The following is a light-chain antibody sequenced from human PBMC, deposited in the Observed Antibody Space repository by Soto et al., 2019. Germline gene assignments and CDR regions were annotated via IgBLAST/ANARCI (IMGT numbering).Light chain of an antibody. CDR2: GAS. CDR3: LQYIDWWT. J-gene: IGKJ1*01. Sequence: NVLTKSPATLSLSPEEGATLSCRASQSVGNSLAWYQQIPGQAPRLLIYGASTRATGIPARFSGSGSGTEFTLTISSLQSEDFAVYYCLQYIDWWTFGQGTKVDIK. V-gene: IGKV3-15*01. CDR1: QSVGNS.